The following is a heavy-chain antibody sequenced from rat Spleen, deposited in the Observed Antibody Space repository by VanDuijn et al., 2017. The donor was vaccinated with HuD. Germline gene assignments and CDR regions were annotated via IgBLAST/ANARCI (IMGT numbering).Heavy chain of an antibody. V-gene: IGHV5-20*01. CDR1: GFTFSDYY. D-gene: IGHD1-10*01. CDR3: TTGGTTSYFAY. Sequence: EVQLVESDGGLVQPGRSLKLFCAASGFTFSDYYMAWVRQAPTKGLEWVATINYDGSSTYYRDSVKGRFTISRDNAKSTLYLQMDSLRSEDTATYYCTTGGTTSYFAYWGQGVMVTVSS. J-gene: IGHJ2*01. CDR2: INYDGSST.